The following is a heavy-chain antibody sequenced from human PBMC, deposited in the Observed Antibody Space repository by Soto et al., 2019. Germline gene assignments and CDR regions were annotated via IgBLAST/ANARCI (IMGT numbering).Heavy chain of an antibody. D-gene: IGHD1-26*01. CDR3: ARQLPDGDYYSGMDV. CDR1: GYSFTSYW. Sequence: GESLKISCKGSGYSFTSYWIGWVRQMPGKGLEWMGIIYPGDSDTRYSPSFQGQVTISADKSISTAYLQWSSLKASDTAMYYCARQLPDGDYYSGMDVWGQGTTVTVSS. J-gene: IGHJ6*02. CDR2: IYPGDSDT. V-gene: IGHV5-51*01.